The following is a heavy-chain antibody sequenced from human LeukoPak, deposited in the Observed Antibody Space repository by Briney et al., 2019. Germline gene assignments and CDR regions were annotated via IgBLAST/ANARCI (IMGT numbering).Heavy chain of an antibody. CDR3: AKESGKSSSWYEREAYYFDY. J-gene: IGHJ4*02. D-gene: IGHD6-13*01. Sequence: GGSLRLSRAASGFTFSSYGMHWVRQAPGKGLEWVAFIRYDGSNKYYADSVKGRFTISRDNSKNTLYLQMNSLRAEDTAVYYCAKESGKSSSWYEREAYYFDYWGQGTLVTVSS. CDR2: IRYDGSNK. V-gene: IGHV3-30*02. CDR1: GFTFSSYG.